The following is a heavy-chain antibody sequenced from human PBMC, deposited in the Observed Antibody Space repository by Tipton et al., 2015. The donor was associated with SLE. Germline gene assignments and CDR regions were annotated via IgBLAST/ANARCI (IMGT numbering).Heavy chain of an antibody. J-gene: IGHJ5*01. D-gene: IGHD6-13*01. CDR2: TYNNDRT. Sequence: TLSLTCTVSGGSISSYYWSWIRQPPGKGLEWIVSTYNNDRTKYNPSLQSRVTVSVDTSRNQLSLKLSSVTAADTAVYYCARFHLKSWYEFDSWGQGTVVTVSS. CDR3: ARFHLKSWYEFDS. CDR1: GGSISSYY. V-gene: IGHV4-59*01.